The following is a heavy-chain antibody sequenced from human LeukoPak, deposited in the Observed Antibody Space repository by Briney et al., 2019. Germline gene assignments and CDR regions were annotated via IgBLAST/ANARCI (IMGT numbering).Heavy chain of an antibody. CDR1: GFTVSDNY. CDR3: ARALSSRGWYYFDY. CDR2: IYSGGST. V-gene: IGHV3-53*01. Sequence: GGSLRLSCAASGFTVSDNYMSWVRQAPGKGLEWVSVIYSGGSTHYADSVKGRFTISRDNSKSTLYLQMNSLRAEDTAVYYCARALSSRGWYYFDYWGQGTLVTVSS. D-gene: IGHD6-13*01. J-gene: IGHJ4*02.